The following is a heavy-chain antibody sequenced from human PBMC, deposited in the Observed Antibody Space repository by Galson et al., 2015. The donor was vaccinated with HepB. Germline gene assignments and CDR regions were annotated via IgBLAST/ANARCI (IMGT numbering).Heavy chain of an antibody. V-gene: IGHV3-30*18. D-gene: IGHD3-10*01. J-gene: IGHJ4*02. Sequence: SLRLSCAASGFTFSSYGMHWVRQAPGKGLEWVAVISYDGSNKYYADSVKGRFTISRDNSKNTLYLQMNSLRAEDTAVYYCAKGSLYGEYFDYWGQGTLVTVSS. CDR3: AKGSLYGEYFDY. CDR2: ISYDGSNK. CDR1: GFTFSSYG.